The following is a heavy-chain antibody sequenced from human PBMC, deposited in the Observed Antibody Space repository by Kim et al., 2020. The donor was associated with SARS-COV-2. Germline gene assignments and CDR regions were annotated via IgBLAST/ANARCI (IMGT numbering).Heavy chain of an antibody. CDR3: ARDLLGSRPEYFDY. V-gene: IGHV3-7*01. CDR2: IKQDGSEK. J-gene: IGHJ4*02. Sequence: GGSLRLSCAASGFTFSRYWMSWVRQAPGKGLEWVANIKQDGSEKYYVDSVKGRFTISRDNAKNSLYLQMNSLRAEDTAVYYCARDLLGSRPEYFDYWGQGTLVTVSS. D-gene: IGHD6-13*01. CDR1: GFTFSRYW.